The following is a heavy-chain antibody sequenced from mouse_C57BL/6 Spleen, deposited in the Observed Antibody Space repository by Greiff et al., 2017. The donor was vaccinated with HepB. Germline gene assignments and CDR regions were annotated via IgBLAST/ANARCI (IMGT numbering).Heavy chain of an antibody. J-gene: IGHJ1*03. D-gene: IGHD1-1*01. V-gene: IGHV1-64*01. CDR1: GYTFTSYW. Sequence: QVQLQQPGAELVKPGASVKLSCKASGYTFTSYWMHWVKQRPGQGLEWIGMIHPNSGSTNYNEKFKSKATLTVDKSSSTAYMQLSSLTSEDSAVYYCARGYGSSYVRYFDVWGTGTTVTVSS. CDR2: IHPNSGST. CDR3: ARGYGSSYVRYFDV.